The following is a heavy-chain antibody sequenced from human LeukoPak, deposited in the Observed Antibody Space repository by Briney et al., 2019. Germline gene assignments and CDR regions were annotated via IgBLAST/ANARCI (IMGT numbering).Heavy chain of an antibody. D-gene: IGHD6-13*01. CDR1: GYTFTSYY. J-gene: IGHJ4*02. V-gene: IGHV1-46*01. CDR2: IYPSGGST. Sequence: ASVKVSCKASGYTFTSYYMHWVRQAPGQGLEWMGLIYPSGGSTRYAQKFQGRVTMTRDTSTSTAYMELRSLRSDDTAVYYCARDLAQQLADYWGQGTLVTVSS. CDR3: ARDLAQQLADY.